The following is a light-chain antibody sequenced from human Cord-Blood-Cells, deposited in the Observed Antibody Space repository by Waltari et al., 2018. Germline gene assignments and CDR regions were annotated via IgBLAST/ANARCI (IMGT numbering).Light chain of an antibody. Sequence: IQMTQSPSSLSASVGDGVTITCRASHSISSYLNWHQQKPGKAPNLLIYAASSLQSGVPSRFRGRGSGADFSLCKSCVRSRDYETYYCEQRYSAPPTSGPGPTVE. V-gene: IGKV1-39*01. CDR2: AAS. CDR1: HSISSY. CDR3: EQRYSAPPT. J-gene: IGKJ1*01.